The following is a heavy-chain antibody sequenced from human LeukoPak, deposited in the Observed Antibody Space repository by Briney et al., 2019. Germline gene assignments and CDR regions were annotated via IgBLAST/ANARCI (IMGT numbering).Heavy chain of an antibody. Sequence: SETLSLTCTVSGGSISGSSPYWGWIRQPPGKGLEWVGTISYSGSTFYSPSLRGRIPISVDTSRKQCSLNLSSVTATDTAVYYCARHTSGTMFSYWGQGALVTVSS. V-gene: IGHV4-39*01. J-gene: IGHJ4*02. CDR1: GGSISGSSPY. CDR2: ISYSGST. CDR3: ARHTSGTMFSY. D-gene: IGHD1-1*01.